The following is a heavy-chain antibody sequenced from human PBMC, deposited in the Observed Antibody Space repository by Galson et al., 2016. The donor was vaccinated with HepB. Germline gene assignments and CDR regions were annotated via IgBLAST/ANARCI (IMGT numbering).Heavy chain of an antibody. CDR3: TKDTRPRLAPRSDSICGMDV. CDR2: ISWNSGSI. Sequence: PGKGLEWVSGISWNSGSIDYADSVKGRFTISRDNAKNSLYLQMNSLRTEDTALYYCTKDTRPRLAPRSDSICGMDVWGQGTTVTVSS. V-gene: IGHV3-9*01. D-gene: IGHD4-11*01. J-gene: IGHJ6*02.